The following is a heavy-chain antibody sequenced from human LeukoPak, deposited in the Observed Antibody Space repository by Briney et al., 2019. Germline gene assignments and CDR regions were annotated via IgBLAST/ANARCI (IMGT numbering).Heavy chain of an antibody. CDR3: AKDPLGYGGHYFDY. J-gene: IGHJ4*02. Sequence: GGSLRLSCAASGFTFSSYSMSWVRQAPGKGLEWVSTISGSTDGPYYADSVKGRFTISRDNSKNTLYLQINSLRAEDTAVYYCAKDPLGYGGHYFDYWGQVTLVTVYS. CDR1: GFTFSSYS. D-gene: IGHD4-23*01. V-gene: IGHV3-23*01. CDR2: ISGSTDGP.